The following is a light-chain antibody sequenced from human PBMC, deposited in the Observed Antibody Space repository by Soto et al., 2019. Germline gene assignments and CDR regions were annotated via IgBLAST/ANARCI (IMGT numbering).Light chain of an antibody. CDR1: QTVYNNY. CDR3: QQYGSSPLT. J-gene: IGKJ4*01. Sequence: EIVLTQSPGTLSLSPGERVTLSCRASQTVYNNYLAWYQQKPDQAPRILIFGASGRATGIPDRFSGGGSGTDFTLTISRLEPEDFAVYYCQQYGSSPLTFGGGTKVEIK. CDR2: GAS. V-gene: IGKV3-20*01.